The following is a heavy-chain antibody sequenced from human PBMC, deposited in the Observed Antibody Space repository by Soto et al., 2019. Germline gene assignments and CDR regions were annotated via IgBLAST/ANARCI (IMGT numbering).Heavy chain of an antibody. CDR3: ASGGGSAWQPYYFDL. CDR2: IFYDGSNE. CDR1: GFTFSTYG. J-gene: IGHJ4*02. V-gene: IGHV3-33*01. Sequence: QVQLVESGGGVVQPGRSLRLSCAASGFTFSTYGMHWVRQAPGKGLEWVAVIFYDGSNEYYADSVKGRFTISRDNSKNTLYLQMNGLRAEDTSVYYCASGGGSAWQPYYFDLWGQGTLVTVSS. D-gene: IGHD6-19*01.